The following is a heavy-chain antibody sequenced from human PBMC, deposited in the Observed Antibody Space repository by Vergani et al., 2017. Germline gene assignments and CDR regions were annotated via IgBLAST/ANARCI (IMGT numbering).Heavy chain of an antibody. J-gene: IGHJ2*01. CDR3: AGQMTTVTTDWYFDL. D-gene: IGHD4-17*01. V-gene: IGHV4-59*01. CDR2: IYYSGST. Sequence: QVQLQESGPGLVKPSETLSLTCTVSGGSISSYYWSWIRQPPGKGLEWIGDIYYSGSTNYNPSLKSRVTISVDTSKNQFSLKLSSVTAADTAVYYCAGQMTTVTTDWYFDLWGRGTLVTVSS. CDR1: GGSISSYY.